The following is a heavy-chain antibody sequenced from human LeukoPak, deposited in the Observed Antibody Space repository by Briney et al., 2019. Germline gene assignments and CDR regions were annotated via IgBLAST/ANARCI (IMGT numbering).Heavy chain of an antibody. CDR2: ISGSGVTT. Sequence: GGSLRLSCAASGIIFSSYGMSWVRQAPGKGLEWVAGISGSGVTTYYADSVKGRFTISRDNSKNTLYLQVDSLRAEDTAVYHCAKDQLNRFCSGGSCSITHDYWGQGTLVTVSS. J-gene: IGHJ4*02. CDR1: GIIFSSYG. V-gene: IGHV3-23*01. CDR3: AKDQLNRFCSGGSCSITHDY. D-gene: IGHD2-15*01.